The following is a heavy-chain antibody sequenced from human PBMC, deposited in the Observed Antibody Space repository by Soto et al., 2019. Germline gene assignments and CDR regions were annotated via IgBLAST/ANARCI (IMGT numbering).Heavy chain of an antibody. V-gene: IGHV3-23*01. CDR1: GFTFSSYA. CDR3: AKDGDFWSGYIRCYFDY. Sequence: EVQLLESGGGLVQPGGSLRLSCAASGFTFSSYAMSWVRQAPGKGLEWVSAISGSGGSTYYADSVKGRFTISRDNSKNTLYLQMNSLRAEDTAVYYCAKDGDFWSGYIRCYFDYWGQGTLVTVSS. CDR2: ISGSGGST. D-gene: IGHD3-3*01. J-gene: IGHJ4*02.